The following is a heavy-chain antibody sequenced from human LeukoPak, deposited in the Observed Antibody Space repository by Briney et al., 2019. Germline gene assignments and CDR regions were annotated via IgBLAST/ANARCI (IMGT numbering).Heavy chain of an antibody. CDR2: LHPEDGEA. J-gene: IGHJ3*02. V-gene: IGHV1-24*01. D-gene: IGHD4-17*01. CDR1: GYTLTELS. Sequence: ASVKVSCKVSGYTLTELSMHWVRQALGKGLEWMGGLHPEDGEAIYAQTLQGRVTMTEDTSTDTAYMELSSLRSEDTAVYYCATRNFGDYGAFDIWGQGTMVTVSS. CDR3: ATRNFGDYGAFDI.